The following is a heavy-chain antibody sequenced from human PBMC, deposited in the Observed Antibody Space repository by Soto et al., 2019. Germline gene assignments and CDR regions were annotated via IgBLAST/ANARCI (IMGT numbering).Heavy chain of an antibody. CDR3: AIEAAYVYSSTGYYFDY. V-gene: IGHV4-4*07. J-gene: IGHJ4*02. CDR2: IYASGST. D-gene: IGHD6-13*01. CDR1: GSFQISYF. Sequence: GSFQISYFWSWIRQPAGKGLEWIGRIYASGSTNYNPSLKSRGTMSADTSKNQFSLKQSSVTSADTAVDYCAIEAAYVYSSTGYYFDYCSQRTMVAVSS.